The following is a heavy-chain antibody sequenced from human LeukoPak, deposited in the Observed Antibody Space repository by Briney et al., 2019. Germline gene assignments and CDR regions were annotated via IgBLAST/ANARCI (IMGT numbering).Heavy chain of an antibody. D-gene: IGHD4-23*01. J-gene: IGHJ4*02. CDR3: ARDRGYGGIFDY. V-gene: IGHV4-59*13. Sequence: PSETPTLTCTVSGGSISSYYWSWIRQPPGKGLEWIGYIYSSGSTKYSPSLKSRVAISLDTSKNDFSLRLSSVTAADTAVYYCARDRGYGGIFDYWGQGTLVTVYS. CDR2: IYSSGST. CDR1: GGSISSYY.